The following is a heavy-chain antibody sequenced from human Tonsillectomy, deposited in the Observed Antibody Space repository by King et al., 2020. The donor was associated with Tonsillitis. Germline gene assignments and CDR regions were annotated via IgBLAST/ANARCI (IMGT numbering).Heavy chain of an antibody. Sequence: DVQLVESGGGLVQPGGSLRLSCAASGFSFSSYDMHWVRQATGKGLEWVSTIATAGDTFYPGSVKGRFTVARENAENSLFLQMNSLRAGDTAVYYCARGRISGTPRAYGMDAWGQGTTVTVSS. D-gene: IGHD1-20*01. V-gene: IGHV3-13*01. J-gene: IGHJ6*02. CDR3: ARGRISGTPRAYGMDA. CDR2: IATAGDT. CDR1: GFSFSSYD.